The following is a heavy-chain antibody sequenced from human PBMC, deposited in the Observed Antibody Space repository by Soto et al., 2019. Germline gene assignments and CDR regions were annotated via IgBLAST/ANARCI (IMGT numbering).Heavy chain of an antibody. CDR1: GFTFSYYT. CDR2: ISNSGDTI. J-gene: IGHJ4*02. V-gene: IGHV3-23*01. Sequence: PGGSLRLSCAASGFTFSYYTMSWVRQAPGKGLEWVSGISNSGDTIYYADSVKGRFTISRDSSKNTLYLQMNSLRVEDTAVYYCAKSKELGVSAPDHWGQGTLVTVS. D-gene: IGHD1-26*01. CDR3: AKSKELGVSAPDH.